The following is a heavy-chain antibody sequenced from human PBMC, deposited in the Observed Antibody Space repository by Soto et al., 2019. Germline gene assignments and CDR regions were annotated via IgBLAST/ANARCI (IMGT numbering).Heavy chain of an antibody. V-gene: IGHV4-31*03. Sequence: QVQLQESGPGLVKPSQTLSLTCTVSGGSISSGGGYYWSWIRQHPGKGLEWIGYVYYSGSTFYNPSRKRRVTISVETSKNQYSLKLSSVTAADTAAYNCAREVPSPYYFDYWGQGTLVTVSS. CDR3: AREVPSPYYFDY. CDR2: VYYSGST. D-gene: IGHD3-10*01. J-gene: IGHJ4*02. CDR1: GGSISSGGGYY.